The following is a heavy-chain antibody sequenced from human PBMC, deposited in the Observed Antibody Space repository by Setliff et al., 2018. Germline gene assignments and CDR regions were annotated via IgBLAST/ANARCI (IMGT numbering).Heavy chain of an antibody. Sequence: SETLSLTCTVSGGSISSGSYWWSWIRQSAGKGLEWIGCVYTAGGTNYNPSLKSRVTISVDTSKKQLSLKLSSVTAADTAVYYCARSLDCTGGSCYPNDAFDIWGQGTMVTVSS. CDR1: GGSISSGSYW. D-gene: IGHD2-15*01. V-gene: IGHV4-61*10. J-gene: IGHJ3*02. CDR3: ARSLDCTGGSCYPNDAFDI. CDR2: VYTAGGT.